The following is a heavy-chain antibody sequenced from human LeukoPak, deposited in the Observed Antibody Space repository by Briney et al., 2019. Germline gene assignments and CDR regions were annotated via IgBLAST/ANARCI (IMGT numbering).Heavy chain of an antibody. CDR1: GYTFTGYY. CDR2: INPSGGST. Sequence: GASVKVSCKASGYTFTGYYMHWVRQAPGQGLEWMGIINPSGGSTSYAQKFQGRVTMTRDTSTSTVYMGLSSLRSEDTAVYYCARVRTAAAGTFDYWGQGTLVTVSS. J-gene: IGHJ4*02. V-gene: IGHV1-46*01. CDR3: ARVRTAAAGTFDY. D-gene: IGHD6-13*01.